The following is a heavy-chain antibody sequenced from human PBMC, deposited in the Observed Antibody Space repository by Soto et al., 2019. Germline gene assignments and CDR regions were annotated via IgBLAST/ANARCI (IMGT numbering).Heavy chain of an antibody. J-gene: IGHJ5*02. CDR1: GGSSSSSSYY. CDR2: IYYSGST. CDR3: VPSNWFDP. V-gene: IGHV4-39*01. Sequence: SETLSLTCTVSGGSSSSSSYYWGWIRKPPGKGLEWIGSIYYSGSTYYNPSLKSRVTISVDTSKNQFSLKLSSVTAADTAVYYCVPSNWFDPWGQGTLVTVSS.